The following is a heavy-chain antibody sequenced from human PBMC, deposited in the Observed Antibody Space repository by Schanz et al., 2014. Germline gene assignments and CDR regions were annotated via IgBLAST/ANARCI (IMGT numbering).Heavy chain of an antibody. CDR3: ARPALWFGDNCFDP. CDR1: GLIFSNYV. D-gene: IGHD3-10*01. CDR2: IKSDGSST. J-gene: IGHJ5*02. V-gene: IGHV3-74*02. Sequence: EVQLLESGGGLVQPGGSLKLSCAASGLIFSNYVMSWVRQAPGKGLEWVSRIKSDGSSTSYADSVKGRFTISRDNAKNTLYLQMNSLRAEDTAVYYCARPALWFGDNCFDPWGQGTLVTVSS.